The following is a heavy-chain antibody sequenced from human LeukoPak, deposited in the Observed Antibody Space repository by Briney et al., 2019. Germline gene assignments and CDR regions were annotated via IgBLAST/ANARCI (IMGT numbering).Heavy chain of an antibody. J-gene: IGHJ4*02. CDR3: ARDLTFPSSAFDY. Sequence: GGSLRLSCAASGFIFSSYWMSWVRQAPGKGLEWVANIKQDGSEKYYVDSVKGRFTISRDNAKNSLYLQMNSLRAEDTAVYYCARDLTFPSSAFDYWGQGTLVTVSS. V-gene: IGHV3-7*01. CDR2: IKQDGSEK. D-gene: IGHD3-16*01. CDR1: GFIFSSYW.